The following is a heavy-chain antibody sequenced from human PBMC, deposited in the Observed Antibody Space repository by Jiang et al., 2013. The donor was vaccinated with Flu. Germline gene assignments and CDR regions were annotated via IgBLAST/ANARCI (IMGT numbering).Heavy chain of an antibody. CDR2: MNPNSGNS. Sequence: GAEVKKPGASVKVSCKASGYTFTSYDINWVRQATGQGLEWMGWMNPNSGNSGYAQKFQGRVTMTRSTSIGTAYMELSSLRSEDTAVYYCARRLRRLDNFDYWGQGTLVTVSS. CDR1: GYTFTSYD. CDR3: ARRLRRLDNFDY. V-gene: IGHV1-8*01. D-gene: IGHD3-9*01. J-gene: IGHJ4*02.